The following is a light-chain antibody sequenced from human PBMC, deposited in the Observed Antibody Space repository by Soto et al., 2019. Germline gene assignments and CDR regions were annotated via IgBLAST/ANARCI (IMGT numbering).Light chain of an antibody. CDR2: GAS. CDR1: QSVSSSY. J-gene: IGKJ5*01. CDR3: QQYGSSPPIT. V-gene: IGKV3-20*01. Sequence: EIALRQAPGTLSLSPGERATLSCRASQSVSSSYLAWYQQKPGQAPRLLIYGASSRATGIPDRFSGSGSGTDFTLTISRLEPEDFAVYYCQQYGSSPPITFGQGTRLEIK.